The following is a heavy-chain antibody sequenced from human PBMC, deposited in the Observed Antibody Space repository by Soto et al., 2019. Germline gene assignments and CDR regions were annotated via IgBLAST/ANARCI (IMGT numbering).Heavy chain of an antibody. J-gene: IGHJ4*02. Sequence: GGSLRLSCSASGFTFSVYTMNWVRQAPGKGLEWVSGIYGNGGGTFYVDSVKGRFTISRDNSKNTLYLQMNSLRAEDTAVYYCAKDMQPDSRWEIDEWGQGTLVTVSS. D-gene: IGHD1-26*01. CDR1: GFTFSVYT. CDR3: AKDMQPDSRWEIDE. CDR2: IYGNGGGT. V-gene: IGHV3-23*01.